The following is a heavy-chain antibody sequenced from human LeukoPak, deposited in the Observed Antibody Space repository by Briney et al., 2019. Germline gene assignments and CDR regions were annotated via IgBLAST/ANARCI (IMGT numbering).Heavy chain of an antibody. CDR3: ASRYYDILTGYRGVAFDI. Sequence: ASVKVSCKASGGTFSSYAISWVRQAPGQGLEWMGGIIPIFGTANYAQKFQGRVTITADESTGTAYMELSSLRSEDTAVYYCASRYYDILTGYRGVAFDIWGQGTMVTVSS. CDR1: GGTFSSYA. J-gene: IGHJ3*02. V-gene: IGHV1-69*13. D-gene: IGHD3-9*01. CDR2: IIPIFGTA.